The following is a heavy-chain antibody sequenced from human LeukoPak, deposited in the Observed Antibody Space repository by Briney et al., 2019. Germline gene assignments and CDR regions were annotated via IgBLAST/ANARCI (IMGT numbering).Heavy chain of an antibody. CDR1: GYSISSGYY. Sequence: SETLSLTCAVSGYSISSGYYWGWIRQPPGKGLEWIGSIYHSGSTYYNPSLKSRVTISVDTSKNQFSLKLSSVTAADTPVYYCARHLDGTYYDFWSGPFDAFDIWGQGTMVTVSS. V-gene: IGHV4-38-2*01. CDR2: IYHSGST. J-gene: IGHJ3*02. D-gene: IGHD3-3*01. CDR3: ARHLDGTYYDFWSGPFDAFDI.